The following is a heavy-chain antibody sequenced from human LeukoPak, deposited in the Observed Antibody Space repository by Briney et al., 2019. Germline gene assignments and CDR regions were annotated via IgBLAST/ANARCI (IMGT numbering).Heavy chain of an antibody. V-gene: IGHV1-69*13. J-gene: IGHJ6*03. CDR2: IIPIFGTA. D-gene: IGHD6-6*01. CDR1: GGTFSSYA. CDR3: ARDRDSSSASYYYYMDV. Sequence: SVKVSCKASGGTFSSYAISWVRQAPGQGLEWMGGIIPIFGTANYAQKFQGRVTITADESTSTAYMELSSLRSEDTAVYYCARDRDSSSASYYYYMDVWGKGTTVTVSS.